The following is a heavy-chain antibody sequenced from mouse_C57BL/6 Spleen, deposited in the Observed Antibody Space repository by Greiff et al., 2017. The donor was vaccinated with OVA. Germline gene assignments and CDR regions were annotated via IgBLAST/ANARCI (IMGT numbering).Heavy chain of an antibody. CDR3: ARDDYDLYYFDY. V-gene: IGHV1-20*01. J-gene: IGHJ2*01. CDR1: GYSFTGYF. D-gene: IGHD2-4*01. Sequence: EVQLQESGPELVKPGDSVKISCKASGYSFTGYFMNWVMQSHGKSLEWIGRINPYNGDTFYNQKFKGKATLTVDKSSSTAHMELRSLTSEDSAVYYCARDDYDLYYFDYWGQGTTLTVSS. CDR2: INPYNGDT.